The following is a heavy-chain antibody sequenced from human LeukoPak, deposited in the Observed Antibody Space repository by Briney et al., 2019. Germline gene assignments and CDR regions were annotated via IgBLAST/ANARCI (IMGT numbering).Heavy chain of an antibody. V-gene: IGHV3-30*18. CDR3: VKGTREYGDYVHFQH. D-gene: IGHD4-17*01. CDR1: GFTFSSYG. J-gene: IGHJ1*01. Sequence: PGRSLRPSCAASGFTFSSYGIHWVRQAPGKGLEWVAVISYDGSNKYYADSVKGRFTISRDNSKNTLYLQMNSLRAEDTALYYCVKGTREYGDYVHFQHWGQGTLVTVSS. CDR2: ISYDGSNK.